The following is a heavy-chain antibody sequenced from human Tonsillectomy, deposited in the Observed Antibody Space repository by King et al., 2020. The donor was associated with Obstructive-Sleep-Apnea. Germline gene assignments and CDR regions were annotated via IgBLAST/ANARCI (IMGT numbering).Heavy chain of an antibody. CDR1: GGSFSGYY. CDR2: INHSGST. V-gene: IGHV4-34*01. J-gene: IGHJ4*02. CDR3: ARRYYGSGSYSPFDY. D-gene: IGHD3-10*01. Sequence: VQLQQWGAGLLKPSETLSLTCAVYGGSFSGYYWSWIRQPPGKGLEWIGEINHSGSTNYNPSLTSRVTMLVDTSKNQFSLNLSSVTAADTAVYYCARRYYGSGSYSPFDYWGQGNLVTVSS.